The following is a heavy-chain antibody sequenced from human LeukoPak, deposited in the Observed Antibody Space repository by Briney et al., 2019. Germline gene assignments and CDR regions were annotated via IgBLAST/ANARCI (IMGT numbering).Heavy chain of an antibody. CDR2: IWYDGTNE. Sequence: GRSLRLSCAASGFTFSSYGMHWVRQAPGKGLEWVALIWYDGTNEHYADSVKGRFTTSRDNSKNTVYLQMNSLRAEDTAVYYCARDRCTSTSCNTPGGYWGQGTLVTVSS. CDR3: ARDRCTSTSCNTPGGY. D-gene: IGHD2-2*02. J-gene: IGHJ4*02. CDR1: GFTFSSYG. V-gene: IGHV3-33*01.